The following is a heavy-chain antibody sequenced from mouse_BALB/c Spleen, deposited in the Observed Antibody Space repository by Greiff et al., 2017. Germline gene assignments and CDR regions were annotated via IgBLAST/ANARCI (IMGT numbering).Heavy chain of an antibody. CDR2: ISRGGSYT. CDR3: ARLDGNYPCYYAMDY. D-gene: IGHD2-1*01. V-gene: IGHV5-9-3*01. CDR1: GFTFSSYA. Sequence: DVKLVESGGGLVKPGGSLKLSCAASGFTFSSYAMSWVRQTPEKRLEWVATISRGGSYTYYPDSVKGRFTISRDNAKNTLYLQMSSLRAEDTAMYYCARLDGNYPCYYAMDYWGQGTSVTVSS. J-gene: IGHJ4*01.